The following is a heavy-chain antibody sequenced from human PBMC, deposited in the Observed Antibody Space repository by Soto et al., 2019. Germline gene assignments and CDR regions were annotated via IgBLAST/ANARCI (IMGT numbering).Heavy chain of an antibody. J-gene: IGHJ5*02. D-gene: IGHD3-10*01. CDR3: ARDRNMDSGRNWFDP. CDR2: INAGNGNT. Sequence: ASVKVSCKASGYTFTSYAMHWVRQAPGQRLEWMGWINAGNGNTKYSQKFQGRVTITRDTSASTAYMELSSLRSEDTAVYYCARDRNMDSGRNWFDPWGQGTLVTVSS. V-gene: IGHV1-3*01. CDR1: GYTFTSYA.